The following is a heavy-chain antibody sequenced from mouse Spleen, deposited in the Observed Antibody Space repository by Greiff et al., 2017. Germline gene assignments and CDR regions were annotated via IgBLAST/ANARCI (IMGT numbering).Heavy chain of an antibody. D-gene: IGHD1-3*01. CDR1: GYAFSSYW. V-gene: IGHV1-80*01. J-gene: IGHJ1*01. Sequence: VQLQQSGAELVKPGASVKISCKASGYAFSSYWMNWVKQRPGKGLEWIGQIYPGDGDTNYNGKFKGKATLTADKSSSTAYMQLSSLTSEDSAVYFCARDELRYWYFDVWGAGTTVTVSS. CDR2: IYPGDGDT. CDR3: ARDELRYWYFDV.